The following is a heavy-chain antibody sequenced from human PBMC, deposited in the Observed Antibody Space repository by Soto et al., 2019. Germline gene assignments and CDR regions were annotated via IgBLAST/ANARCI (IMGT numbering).Heavy chain of an antibody. V-gene: IGHV4-31*03. CDR1: GGSIIRGGYY. D-gene: IGHD2-15*01. Sequence: SETLSLTCTVSGGSIIRGGYYWSWIRQHPGKGLEWIGYIYYSGSTYYSPSLKSRVTISVDTSKNQFSLKLSSVTAADTAVYYCASKVVVAAIPYWYFDLWGRGTLVTVSS. CDR3: ASKVVVAAIPYWYFDL. CDR2: IYYSGST. J-gene: IGHJ2*01.